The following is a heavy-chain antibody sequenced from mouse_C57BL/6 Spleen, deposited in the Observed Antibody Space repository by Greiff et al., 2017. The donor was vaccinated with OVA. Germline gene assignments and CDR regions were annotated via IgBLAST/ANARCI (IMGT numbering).Heavy chain of an antibody. CDR1: GFSLTSYG. CDR3: ARKTGDSYAMDY. D-gene: IGHD4-1*01. V-gene: IGHV2-6*01. Sequence: VMLVESGPGLVAPSQSLSITCTVSGFSLTSYGVDWVRQSPGKGLEWLGVIWGVGSTNYNSALKSRLSISKDNSKSQVFLKMNSLQTDDTAMYYCARKTGDSYAMDYWGQGTSVTVSS. CDR2: IWGVGST. J-gene: IGHJ4*01.